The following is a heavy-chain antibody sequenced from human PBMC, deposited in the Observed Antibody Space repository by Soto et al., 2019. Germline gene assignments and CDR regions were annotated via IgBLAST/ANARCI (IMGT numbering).Heavy chain of an antibody. J-gene: IGHJ6*02. D-gene: IGHD6-6*01. Sequence: ASVKVSCKASGGTFSSYAISWVRQAPGQGLERMGGIIPIFGTANYAQKFQGRVTITADESTSTAYMELSSLRSEDTAVYYCARDHIAARPAYYYYGMDVWGQGTTVTVSS. CDR1: GGTFSSYA. V-gene: IGHV1-69*13. CDR3: ARDHIAARPAYYYYGMDV. CDR2: IIPIFGTA.